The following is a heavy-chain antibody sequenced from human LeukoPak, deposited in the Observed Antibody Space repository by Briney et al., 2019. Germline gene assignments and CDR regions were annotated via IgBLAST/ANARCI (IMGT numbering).Heavy chain of an antibody. V-gene: IGHV4-34*01. CDR3: AKDRRLAGKTNWFDP. CDR2: INHSGST. D-gene: IGHD6-19*01. Sequence: SETLSLTCAVYGGSFSGYYWSWIRQPPGKGLEWIGEINHSGSTNYNPSLKSRVTISVDTSKNQFSLKLSSVTAEDTAVYYCAKDRRLAGKTNWFDPWGQGTLVTVSS. CDR1: GGSFSGYY. J-gene: IGHJ5*02.